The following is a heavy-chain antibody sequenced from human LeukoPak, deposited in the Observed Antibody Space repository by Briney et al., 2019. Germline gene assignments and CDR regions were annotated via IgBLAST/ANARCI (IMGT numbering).Heavy chain of an antibody. J-gene: IGHJ4*02. CDR2: IYHTGNT. V-gene: IGHV4-59*01. CDR3: ARGNYGSGSYYVVDFDY. D-gene: IGHD3-10*01. Sequence: KPSETLSLTCSVSNDSIRNYYWSWIRQPPGKALEWIGYIYHTGNTNYNPSLKSRLTMSIDTSKNQFSLNLNSVTAADTAVYYCARGNYGSGSYYVVDFDYWGQGTLATVSS. CDR1: NDSIRNYY.